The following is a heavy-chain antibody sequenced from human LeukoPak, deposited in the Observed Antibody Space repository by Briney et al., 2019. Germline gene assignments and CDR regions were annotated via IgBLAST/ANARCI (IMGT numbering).Heavy chain of an antibody. CDR2: INHSGNT. J-gene: IGHJ4*02. D-gene: IGHD3-10*01. V-gene: IGHV4-4*02. CDR3: ARAVYASGTRGKYYFDY. CDR1: SGSISSTTW. Sequence: PSETLSLTCAVSSGSISSTTWWSWVRQPPGKGLEWIGEINHSGNTYYNPSLTGRVTISVDRSDNQFSLKLSSVTAADTAVYYCARAVYASGTRGKYYFDYWGQGTLVTVSS.